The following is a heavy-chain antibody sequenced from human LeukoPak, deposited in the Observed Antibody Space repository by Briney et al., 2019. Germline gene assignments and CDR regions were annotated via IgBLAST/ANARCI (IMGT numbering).Heavy chain of an antibody. CDR3: AGIPEKLERLSESWFDP. Sequence: PGGSLRLSCAASGFTFSSYEMSWVRQAPGKGLEWVSYISSSGSTIYYADFVKGRFTISRDNAKNSLYLQMNSLRAEDTAVYYCAGIPEKLERLSESWFDPWGQGTLVTVSS. D-gene: IGHD1-1*01. CDR1: GFTFSSYE. V-gene: IGHV3-48*03. CDR2: ISSSGSTI. J-gene: IGHJ5*02.